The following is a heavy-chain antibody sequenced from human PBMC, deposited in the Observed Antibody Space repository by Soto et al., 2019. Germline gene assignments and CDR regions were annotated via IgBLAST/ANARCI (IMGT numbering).Heavy chain of an antibody. CDR3: ARGRFLEWLVFDY. CDR1: GGSIGSGDYY. V-gene: IGHV4-30-4*01. Sequence: SETLSLTCTVSGGSIGSGDYYWSWIRQPPGKGLEWIEYIYYSGSTYYNPSLKSRVTISVDTSKNQFSLKLSSVTAADTAVYYCARGRFLEWLVFDYWGQGTLVTVSS. CDR2: IYYSGST. J-gene: IGHJ4*02. D-gene: IGHD3-3*01.